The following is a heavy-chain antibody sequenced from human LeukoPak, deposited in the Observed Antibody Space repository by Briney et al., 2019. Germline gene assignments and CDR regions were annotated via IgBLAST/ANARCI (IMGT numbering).Heavy chain of an antibody. J-gene: IGHJ4*02. CDR3: AKEKDSSGFFDY. D-gene: IGHD3-22*01. CDR1: GFTFSSYA. CDR2: ISGSGDST. V-gene: IGHV3-23*01. Sequence: GGSLRLSCAASGFTFSSYAMSWVRQSPGKGLECVSAISGSGDSTYYGDSARGRFTISRDNSKHTVFLQMKSLRAEDTAVYYCAKEKDSSGFFDYWGQGTLVTVSS.